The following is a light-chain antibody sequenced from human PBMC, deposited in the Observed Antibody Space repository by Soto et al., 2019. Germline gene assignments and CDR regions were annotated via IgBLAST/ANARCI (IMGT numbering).Light chain of an antibody. V-gene: IGKV1-5*01. J-gene: IGKJ3*01. CDR1: QSISTW. CDR3: QQYKNYLT. Sequence: DIQMTQSPSTLSASVGDRVTITCRASQSISTWLAWYQQKPGKAPKVLIYGASSLESGVPSRFSGSGSGTEITLTNSRLQADDFATYYCQQYKNYLTFGPGTKVDIK. CDR2: GAS.